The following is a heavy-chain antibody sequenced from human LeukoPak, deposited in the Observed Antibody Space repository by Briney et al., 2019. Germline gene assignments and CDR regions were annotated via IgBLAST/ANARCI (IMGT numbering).Heavy chain of an antibody. CDR2: IIPIFGTA. V-gene: IGHV1-69*13. D-gene: IGHD7-27*01. CDR1: GGTFSSYA. Sequence: ASVKVSCTASGGTFSSYAISWVRQAPGQGLEWMGGIIPIFGTANYAQKFQGRVTITADESTSTAYMELSSLRSEDTAVYYCAREFLLTGDLGWFDPWGQGTLVTVSS. J-gene: IGHJ5*02. CDR3: AREFLLTGDLGWFDP.